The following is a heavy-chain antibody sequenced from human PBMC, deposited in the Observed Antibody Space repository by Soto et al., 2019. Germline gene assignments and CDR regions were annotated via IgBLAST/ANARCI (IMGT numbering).Heavy chain of an antibody. CDR2: ISYDGSNN. Sequence: GGSLRLSCAASGFTFSSYAMHWVRQAPGKGLEWVAFISYDGSNNYYADSVKGRFTISRDKSKNTLYLQMNSLRTEDTAVYYCAKERTGYYIDYWGQGTLVTVSS. J-gene: IGHJ4*02. CDR3: AKERTGYYIDY. CDR1: GFTFSSYA. V-gene: IGHV3-30*18. D-gene: IGHD3-9*01.